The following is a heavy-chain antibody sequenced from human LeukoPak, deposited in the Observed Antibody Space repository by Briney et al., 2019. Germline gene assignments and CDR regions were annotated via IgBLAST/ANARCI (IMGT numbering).Heavy chain of an antibody. V-gene: IGHV1-3*01. D-gene: IGHD5-12*01. CDR2: INAGNGNT. Sequence: ASVKVSCKASGYTFTSYAMHWVRQAPGQRLEWMGWINAGNGNTKYSQKLQGRVTMTTDTSTSTAYMELRSLRSDDTAVYYCARGTITWGFDPWGQGTLVTVSS. J-gene: IGHJ5*02. CDR1: GYTFTSYA. CDR3: ARGTITWGFDP.